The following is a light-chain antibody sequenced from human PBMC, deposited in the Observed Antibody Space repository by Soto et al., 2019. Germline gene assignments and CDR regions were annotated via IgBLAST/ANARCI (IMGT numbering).Light chain of an antibody. CDR1: SSDVGGYNF. V-gene: IGLV2-14*03. CDR3: TSYTNIATLV. J-gene: IGLJ2*01. CDR2: DVS. Sequence: QSALTQPASVSGSPGQSITISCTGTSSDVGGYNFVSWYQHHPRKAPKLLVYDVSNRPSGVSNRFSASKSGNTASLTISGLQADDEANYYCTSYTNIATLVFGGGTTVTVL.